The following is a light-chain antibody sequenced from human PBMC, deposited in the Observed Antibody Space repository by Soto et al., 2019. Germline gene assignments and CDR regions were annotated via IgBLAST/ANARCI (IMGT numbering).Light chain of an antibody. CDR1: QGISIW. J-gene: IGKJ5*01. CDR3: QQTNTFPST. V-gene: IGKV1D-12*01. CDR2: AAS. Sequence: DIQMTQFPSSVSASVGDSVSITCRASQGISIWLAWYQQKPGKAPKLLIYAASSLQGGVPSRFSGSGSGTDFTLTISSLQPEDFATYYCQQTNTFPSTFGQGTRLDIK.